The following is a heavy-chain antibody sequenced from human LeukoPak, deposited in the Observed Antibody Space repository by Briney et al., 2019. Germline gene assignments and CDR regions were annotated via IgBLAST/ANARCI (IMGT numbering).Heavy chain of an antibody. CDR3: AKGHSSSWRLDYYYYMDV. D-gene: IGHD6-13*01. V-gene: IGHV3-23*01. CDR1: GFTFSSYA. J-gene: IGHJ6*03. Sequence: GGSLRLSCAASGFTFSSYAMSWVRQAPGKGLEWVSAISGSGGSTYYADSVKGRFTISRDNSKNTLYLQMNSLRAEDTAVYYCAKGHSSSWRLDYYYYMDVWGKGTTVTISS. CDR2: ISGSGGST.